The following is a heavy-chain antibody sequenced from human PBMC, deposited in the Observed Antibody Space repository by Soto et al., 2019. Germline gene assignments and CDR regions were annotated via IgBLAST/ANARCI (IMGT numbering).Heavy chain of an antibody. CDR2: INPDSGGT. CDR1: GYTFTGYY. V-gene: IGHV1-2*04. CDR3: ARDSGTRHWFDP. D-gene: IGHD1-7*01. Sequence: GASVKVSCKASGYTFTGYYIHWVRQAPGQGLEWMGWINPDSGGTTYAQKFQGWLTMTRDTSISTVYMEFSRLRSDDTAVYYCARDSGTRHWFDPWGQGTLVTAS. J-gene: IGHJ5*02.